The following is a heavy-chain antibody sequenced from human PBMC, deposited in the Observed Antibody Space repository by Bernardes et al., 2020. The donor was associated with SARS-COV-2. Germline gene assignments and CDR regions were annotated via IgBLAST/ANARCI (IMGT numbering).Heavy chain of an antibody. V-gene: IGHV3-30*02. D-gene: IGHD1-20*01. CDR3: AKELNWNHFDY. Sequence: SLRLSCAASGFTFGSYGMLWVRQAPGKGLEWVAFIQNDGANKYYADSVKGRFTISRDNSKNTLYLQMNSLRTEDTAVYYCAKELNWNHFDYWGQGSLVSVSS. J-gene: IGHJ4*02. CDR1: GFTFGSYG. CDR2: IQNDGANK.